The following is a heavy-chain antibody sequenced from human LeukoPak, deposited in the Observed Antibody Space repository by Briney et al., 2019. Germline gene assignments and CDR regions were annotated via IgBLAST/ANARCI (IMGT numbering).Heavy chain of an antibody. D-gene: IGHD2-15*01. CDR1: GFTFSSYG. CDR2: IWYDGNNK. V-gene: IGHV3-33*01. CDR3: ARQHCSGGDCYFFD. J-gene: IGHJ4*02. Sequence: GGSLRLSCAASGFTFSSYGMHWVRQAPGKGLEWVALIWYDGNNKYYADSVRGRFTISRDNSKNTLYLQLNSLRAEDTAVYYCARQHCSGGDCYFFDWGQGTLVTVSS.